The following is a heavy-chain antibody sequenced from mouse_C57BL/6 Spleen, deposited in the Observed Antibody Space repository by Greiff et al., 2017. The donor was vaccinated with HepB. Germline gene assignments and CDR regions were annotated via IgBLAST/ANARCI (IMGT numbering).Heavy chain of an antibody. CDR3: AIFIGNY. CDR1: GYTFTSYW. CDR2: IYPGSGST. J-gene: IGHJ2*01. V-gene: IGHV1-55*01. D-gene: IGHD1-1*01. Sequence: QVQLQQPGAELVKPGASVKMSCKASGYTFTSYWITWVKQRPGQGLEWIGEIYPGSGSTNYNEKFKSKATLTADTSSSTAYMRLSSLTSEDSAVYYCAIFIGNYWGQGTTLTVAS.